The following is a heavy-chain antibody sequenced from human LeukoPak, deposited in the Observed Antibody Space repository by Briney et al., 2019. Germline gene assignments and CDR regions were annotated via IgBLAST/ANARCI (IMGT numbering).Heavy chain of an antibody. CDR1: GGSISSSSYY. CDR3: ARRCITMVRGVTYWFDP. D-gene: IGHD3-10*01. V-gene: IGHV4-39*01. J-gene: IGHJ5*02. CDR2: IYYSGST. Sequence: SETLSLTCTVSGGSISSSSYYWGWIRQPPGKGLEWIGSIYYSGSTYYNPSLKSRVTISVDTSKNQFSLKLSSVTAADTAVYYCARRCITMVRGVTYWFDPWGQGTLVTVSS.